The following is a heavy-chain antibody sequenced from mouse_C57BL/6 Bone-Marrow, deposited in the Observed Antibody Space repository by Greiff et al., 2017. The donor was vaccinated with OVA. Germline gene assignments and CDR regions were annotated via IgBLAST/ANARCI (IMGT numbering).Heavy chain of an antibody. CDR2: LDPEHGAP. V-gene: IGHV14-4*01. Sequence: VQLQQSGAELVRPGASVTLSCTASGFNIKDDYMHWVTQRPAQGLEWLGWLDPEHGAPAYASKFQGKATITADTSSNTAYLQLSSLTAEDTAVYYWTTADDWGQGTTLTVSS. J-gene: IGHJ2*01. CDR3: TTADD. CDR1: GFNIKDDY.